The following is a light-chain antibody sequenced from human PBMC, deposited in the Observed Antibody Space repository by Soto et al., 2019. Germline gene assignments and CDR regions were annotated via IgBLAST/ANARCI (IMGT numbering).Light chain of an antibody. CDR3: MQALQSLT. CDR1: QSLLYNNTYNY. CDR2: FGS. V-gene: IGKV2-28*01. Sequence: EIVMTQSPLTLPVTPGEPASISCRSSQSLLYNNTYNYLDWYVQKPGQSPQLLIYFGSNRAPGVPDRFSGSGSGTDFTLTINRVEAEDVGTYYCMQALQSLTVGQGTRLEIQ. J-gene: IGKJ5*01.